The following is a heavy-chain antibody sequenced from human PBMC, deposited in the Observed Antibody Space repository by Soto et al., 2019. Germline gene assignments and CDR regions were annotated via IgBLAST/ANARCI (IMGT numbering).Heavy chain of an antibody. D-gene: IGHD6-6*01. CDR3: ARDGIAAREGNVRIYYYYYYGMDV. J-gene: IGHJ6*02. CDR1: GFTFSDYY. V-gene: IGHV3-11*01. Sequence: GGSLRLSCAASGFTFSDYYMSWIRQAPGKGLEWVSYISSSGSTIYYADSVKGRFTISRDNAKNSLYLQMNSLRAEDTAVYYCARDGIAAREGNVRIYYYYYYGMDVWGQGTTVTVSS. CDR2: ISSSGSTI.